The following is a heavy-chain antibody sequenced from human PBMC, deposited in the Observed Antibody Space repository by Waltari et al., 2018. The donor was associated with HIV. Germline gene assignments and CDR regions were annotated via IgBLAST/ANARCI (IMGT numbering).Heavy chain of an antibody. Sequence: QVQLVQSGSELKKPGASVKVSCQASGYNFTKNAINWVRQAPGQGLEWMGWINTNTGIPTYAQGFTGRFVFSLDTSGSTAFLQISSLKAEDTAVFYCARDSGSTRSFDSWGQGALVTVSS. D-gene: IGHD3-10*01. CDR1: GYNFTKNA. J-gene: IGHJ4*02. CDR2: INTNTGIP. V-gene: IGHV7-4-1*02. CDR3: ARDSGSTRSFDS.